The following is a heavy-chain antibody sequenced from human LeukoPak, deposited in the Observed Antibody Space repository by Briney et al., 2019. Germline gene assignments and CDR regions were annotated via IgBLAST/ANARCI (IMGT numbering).Heavy chain of an antibody. Sequence: ASVTVSCTASGYTFISYGISWVRQAPGQGLEWMGIINPSGGSTSYAQKFQGRVTMTRDTSTSTVYMELSSLRSEDTAVYYCARGSGSSSLDYWGQGTLVTVSS. CDR1: GYTFISYG. V-gene: IGHV1-46*01. CDR2: INPSGGST. D-gene: IGHD3-3*01. J-gene: IGHJ4*02. CDR3: ARGSGSSSLDY.